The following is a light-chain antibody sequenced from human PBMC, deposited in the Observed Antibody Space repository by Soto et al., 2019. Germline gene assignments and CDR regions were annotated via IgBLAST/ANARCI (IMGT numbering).Light chain of an antibody. Sequence: ELGLTQSPGTLSLSPGERATLSCRASQSVRSSYLAWYQQKPGQAPRLLIYGASSRATGIPDRFSGSGSGTDFTLTINRLEPEDFAVYYCQQYGGMWTFGQGTKVDI. CDR1: QSVRSSY. CDR3: QQYGGMWT. CDR2: GAS. V-gene: IGKV3-20*01. J-gene: IGKJ1*01.